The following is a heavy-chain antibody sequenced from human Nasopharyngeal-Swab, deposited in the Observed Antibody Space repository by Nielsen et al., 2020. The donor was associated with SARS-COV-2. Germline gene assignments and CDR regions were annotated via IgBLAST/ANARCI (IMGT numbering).Heavy chain of an antibody. V-gene: IGHV3-33*01. CDR2: IWYDGSNK. CDR3: ARDPGGFWSSYFDY. D-gene: IGHD3-3*01. Sequence: GGSLRLSCAASGFTFSSYGMHWVRQAPGKGLEWVAVIWYDGSNKYYADSVKGRFTISRDNSKNTLYLQMNSLRAEDTAVYYCARDPGGFWSSYFDYWGQGTLVTVSS. J-gene: IGHJ4*02. CDR1: GFTFSSYG.